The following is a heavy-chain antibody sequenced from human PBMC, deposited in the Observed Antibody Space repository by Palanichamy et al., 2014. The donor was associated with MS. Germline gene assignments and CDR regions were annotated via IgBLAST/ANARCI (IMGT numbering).Heavy chain of an antibody. CDR3: ARDGVAGEYYFYGMDV. V-gene: IGHV3-33*01. CDR1: GFTFSSFG. CDR2: IWYDGSNK. J-gene: IGHJ6*02. Sequence: QVQLVESGGGVVQPGRSLRLSCAASGFTFSSFGMHWVRQAPGKGLEWVAVIWYDGSNKYYADSVKGRFTISRDNSKNTLYLQMNSLRAEDTAVYYRARDGVAGEYYFYGMDVWGQGTTVTVSS. D-gene: IGHD6-19*01.